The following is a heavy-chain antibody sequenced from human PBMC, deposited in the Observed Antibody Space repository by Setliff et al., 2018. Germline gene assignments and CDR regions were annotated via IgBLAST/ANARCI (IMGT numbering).Heavy chain of an antibody. V-gene: IGHV4-4*07. CDR2: IYTSGST. CDR1: GGSISSYY. J-gene: IGHJ6*03. CDR3: ARDSRGNPPNYMDV. Sequence: ASETLSLTCTVSGGSISSYYWSWIRQPAGKGLEWIGRIYTSGSTNYNPSLKSRVTMSVDTSKNQFSLKLSSVTAADTAVYYCARDSRGNPPNYMDVWGKGTTVTSP.